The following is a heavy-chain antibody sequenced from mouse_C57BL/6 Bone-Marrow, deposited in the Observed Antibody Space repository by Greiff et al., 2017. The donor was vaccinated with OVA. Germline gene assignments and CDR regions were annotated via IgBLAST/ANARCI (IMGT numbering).Heavy chain of an antibody. Sequence: EVQLVESGGGLVKPGGSLKLSCAASGFTFSSYAMSWVRQTPEKRLEWVATISDGGSYTYYPDNVQGRFTISRDNAKNNLYLQMSHLKSEDTAMYYCARDVLTFAYWGQGTLVTVSA. D-gene: IGHD4-1*01. CDR2: ISDGGSYT. V-gene: IGHV5-4*01. CDR1: GFTFSSYA. J-gene: IGHJ3*01. CDR3: ARDVLTFAY.